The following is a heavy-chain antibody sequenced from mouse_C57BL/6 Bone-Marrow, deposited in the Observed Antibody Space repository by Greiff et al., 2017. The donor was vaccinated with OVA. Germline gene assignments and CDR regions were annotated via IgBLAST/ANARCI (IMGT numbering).Heavy chain of an antibody. J-gene: IGHJ4*01. V-gene: IGHV1-4*01. CDR3: ADAMDY. CDR1: GYTFTSYT. Sequence: QVQLQQSGAELARPGASVKMSCKASGYTFTSYTMHWVNQRPGQGLEWIGYINPSSGYTKYNQKFKDKATLTADKSSSTAYMQLSSLTSEDSAVYYCADAMDYWGQGTSVTVSS. CDR2: INPSSGYT.